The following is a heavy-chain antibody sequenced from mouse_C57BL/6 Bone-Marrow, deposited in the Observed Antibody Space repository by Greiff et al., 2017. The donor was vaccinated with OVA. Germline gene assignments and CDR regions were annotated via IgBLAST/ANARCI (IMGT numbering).Heavy chain of an antibody. CDR3: ARGRSQLRLTWFAY. CDR2: ISYDGSN. V-gene: IGHV3-6*01. J-gene: IGHJ3*01. D-gene: IGHD3-2*02. Sequence: EVKLQVSGPGLVKPSQSLSLTCSVTGYSITSGYYWNWIRQFPGNKLEWMGYISYDGSNNYNPSLKNRISITRDTSKNQFFLKLNSVTTEDTATYYCARGRSQLRLTWFAYWGQGTLVTVSA. CDR1: GYSITSGYY.